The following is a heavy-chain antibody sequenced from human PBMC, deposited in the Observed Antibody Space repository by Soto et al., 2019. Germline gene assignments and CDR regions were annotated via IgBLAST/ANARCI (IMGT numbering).Heavy chain of an antibody. CDR3: ANRPRGSSSWDSGWFAP. CDR1: GFSLSTSGVG. D-gene: IGHD3-10*01. V-gene: IGHV2-5*02. CDR2: IYWDDDK. Sequence: QITLKESGPPRVKPTQTLALTCSFSGFSLSTSGVGVGWIRQSPGKALEWLAVIYWDDDKRYSPSLRSRLTITKRTSKNQGVRLMTNTDPVDTGTYYCANRPRGSSSWDSGWFAPWGQGTLVTVSS. J-gene: IGHJ5*02.